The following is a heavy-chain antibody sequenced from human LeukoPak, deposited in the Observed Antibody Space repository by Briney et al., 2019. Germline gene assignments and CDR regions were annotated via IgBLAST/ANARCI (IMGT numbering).Heavy chain of an antibody. CDR2: INPNSGGT. V-gene: IGHV1-2*02. CDR3: ARGYYDSSGFEYFQD. Sequence: ASVKVSCKTSGYTFTGYYMHWVRQAPGQGLEWMGWINPNSGGTNYAQKFQGRVTMTRDTSISTAYMELSRLTPDDTAVYYCARGYYDSSGFEYFQDWGQGTLVTVSS. J-gene: IGHJ1*01. D-gene: IGHD3-22*01. CDR1: GYTFTGYY.